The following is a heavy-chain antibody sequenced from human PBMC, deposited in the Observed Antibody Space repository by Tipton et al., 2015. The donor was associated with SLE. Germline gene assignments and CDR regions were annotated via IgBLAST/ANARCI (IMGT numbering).Heavy chain of an antibody. V-gene: IGHV3-21*04. D-gene: IGHD4-17*01. CDR1: GFTFSSYS. CDR3: AKGDYGDYLDY. CDR2: ISSSSSYI. J-gene: IGHJ4*02. Sequence: SLRLSCAASGFTFSSYSMNWVRQAPGKGLEWVSSISSSSSYIYYADSVKGRFTISRDNAKNSLYLQMNSLRAEDTALYYCAKGDYGDYLDYWGQGTLVTVSS.